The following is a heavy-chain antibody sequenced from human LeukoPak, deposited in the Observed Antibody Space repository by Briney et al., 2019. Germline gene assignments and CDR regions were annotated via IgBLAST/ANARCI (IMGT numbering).Heavy chain of an antibody. D-gene: IGHD2-8*01. Sequence: PRGSLRLSCAASGFTFSHYLMHWVRQAPGKGLVWVSRINSDESNTNSYADSVKGRFIISRDNAKNTLYLQMNSLRAEDTAVYFCGRGGNGIDIWGQGTTVIVSS. V-gene: IGHV3-74*01. CDR1: GFTFSHYL. CDR2: INSDESNT. J-gene: IGHJ3*02. CDR3: GRGGNGIDI.